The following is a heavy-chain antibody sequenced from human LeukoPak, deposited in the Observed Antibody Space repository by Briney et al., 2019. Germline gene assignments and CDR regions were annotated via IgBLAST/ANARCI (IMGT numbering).Heavy chain of an antibody. J-gene: IGHJ4*02. Sequence: SETLSLTCTVSGGSISSSSYYWGWIRQPPRKGLEWIGSIYYSGSTYYNPSLNSRVTISMDTSKNHFSLKLSSVTAADTALYYCARQRQWELLDDYWGQGTLVAVSS. CDR3: ARQRQWELLDDY. CDR2: IYYSGST. CDR1: GGSISSSSYY. V-gene: IGHV4-39*01. D-gene: IGHD1-26*01.